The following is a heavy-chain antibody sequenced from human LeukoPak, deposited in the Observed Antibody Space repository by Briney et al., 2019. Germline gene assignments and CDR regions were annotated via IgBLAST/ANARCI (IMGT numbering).Heavy chain of an antibody. V-gene: IGHV3-23*01. Sequence: PGGSLRLSCAASGFTFSSYAMSWVRQAPGKGLERVSAISGSGGSTYYADSVKGRFTISRDNSKNTLYLQMNSLRAEDTAVYYCAKDQSIAARRTPGYWGQGTLVTVSS. J-gene: IGHJ4*02. D-gene: IGHD6-6*01. CDR1: GFTFSSYA. CDR3: AKDQSIAARRTPGY. CDR2: ISGSGGST.